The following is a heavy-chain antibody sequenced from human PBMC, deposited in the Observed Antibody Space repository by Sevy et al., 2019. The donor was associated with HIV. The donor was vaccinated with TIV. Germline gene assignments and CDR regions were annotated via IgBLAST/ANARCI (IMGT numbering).Heavy chain of an antibody. CDR1: GFTFSRYD. CDR2: IGTAGDT. Sequence: GGSLRLSCAASGFTFSRYDMHWVRQATGKGLEWVSSIGTAGDTYYPGSVKGRFTMSREKAKKSWYLQMNSLRAGDTAVYYCARGTRYSGSYYLGDDAFDIWGQGTMVTVSS. J-gene: IGHJ3*02. V-gene: IGHV3-13*01. D-gene: IGHD1-26*01. CDR3: ARGTRYSGSYYLGDDAFDI.